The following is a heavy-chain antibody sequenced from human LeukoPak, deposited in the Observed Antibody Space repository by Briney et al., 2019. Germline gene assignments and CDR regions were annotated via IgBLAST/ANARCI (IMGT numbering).Heavy chain of an antibody. V-gene: IGHV3-48*03. CDR1: GFTLSSYE. CDR2: ISSSGSTI. J-gene: IGHJ4*02. CDR3: ARGTYYYDSSGYIDY. Sequence: PGGSLRLSCAASGFTLSSYEMNWVRQAPGKGLEWVSFISSSGSTIYYADSVKGRFTISRDNAKNSLYLQMNSLRAEDTAVYYCARGTYYYDSSGYIDYWGQGTLVTVSS. D-gene: IGHD3-22*01.